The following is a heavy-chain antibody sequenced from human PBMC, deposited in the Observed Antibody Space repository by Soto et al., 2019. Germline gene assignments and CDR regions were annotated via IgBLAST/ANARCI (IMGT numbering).Heavy chain of an antibody. CDR3: ASDLNWPNF. Sequence: EVQLVESGGGLVQPGGSLRLSCAASGFTFSTYFMTWVRQAPGKGLEWVATIKPDGSERWYVDSVKGRFTISRDNAKNSLYLEMNSLRAGDTAVDFCASDLNWPNFWGQGSLVAVSS. D-gene: IGHD1-20*01. CDR1: GFTFSTYF. J-gene: IGHJ4*02. CDR2: IKPDGSER. V-gene: IGHV3-7*01.